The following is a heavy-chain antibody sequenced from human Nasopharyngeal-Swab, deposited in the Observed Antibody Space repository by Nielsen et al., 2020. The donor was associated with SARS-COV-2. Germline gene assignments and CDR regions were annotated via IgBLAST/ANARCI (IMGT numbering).Heavy chain of an antibody. J-gene: IGHJ5*02. V-gene: IGHV3-13*01. Sequence: GESLNISCAASGFTFSSYDMHWVRQATGKGLEWVSAIGTAGDTYYPGSVKGRFTISRENAKNSLYLQMNSLRAEDTAVYYCARGKNSYYDFYNWFDPWGQGTLVTVSS. CDR3: ARGKNSYYDFYNWFDP. CDR2: IGTAGDT. CDR1: GFTFSSYD. D-gene: IGHD3-3*01.